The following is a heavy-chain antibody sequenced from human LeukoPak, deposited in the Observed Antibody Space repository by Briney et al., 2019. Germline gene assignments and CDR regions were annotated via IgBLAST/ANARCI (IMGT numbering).Heavy chain of an antibody. CDR3: ARYGEHFDY. CDR1: GGSISSYY. Sequence: SETLSLTCTVSGGSISSYYWSWIRQPPGKGLEWIGYIYYSGSTNYNPSLKSRVTISVDTSKNQFSLKLSSVTAADTAVYYCARYGEHFDYWGQGTLVTVSS. CDR2: IYYSGST. V-gene: IGHV4-59*01. J-gene: IGHJ4*02. D-gene: IGHD4-17*01.